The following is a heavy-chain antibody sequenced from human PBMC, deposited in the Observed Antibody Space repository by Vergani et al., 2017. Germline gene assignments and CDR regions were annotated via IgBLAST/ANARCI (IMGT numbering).Heavy chain of an antibody. CDR3: VRSRSIGPWFMSNWFDS. CDR1: GFSFSGYW. V-gene: IGHV3-74*01. J-gene: IGHJ5*01. Sequence: EVQLVESGGGLIHPGGSLRLSCEGSGFSFSGYWMHWVRQSPEKGLVWVSRIKSDGSITNYADSVKGRFTISRDNAKNTLYLEMNRLRGDDTAIYYCVRSRSIGPWFMSNWFDSWGQGTLVTVSS. CDR2: IKSDGSIT. D-gene: IGHD3-10*01.